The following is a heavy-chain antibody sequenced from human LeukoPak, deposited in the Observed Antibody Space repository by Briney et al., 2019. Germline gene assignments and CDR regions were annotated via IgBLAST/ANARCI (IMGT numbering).Heavy chain of an antibody. Sequence: GASVKVSCTASGGTFSSYAISWVRQAPGQGLEWMGGIIPIFGTANYAQKFRGRVTITADESTSTAYMELSSLRSEDTAVYYCARDPAREGGDFDPWGQGTLVTVSS. CDR2: IIPIFGTA. D-gene: IGHD2-21*02. CDR3: ARDPAREGGDFDP. CDR1: GGTFSSYA. J-gene: IGHJ5*02. V-gene: IGHV1-69*13.